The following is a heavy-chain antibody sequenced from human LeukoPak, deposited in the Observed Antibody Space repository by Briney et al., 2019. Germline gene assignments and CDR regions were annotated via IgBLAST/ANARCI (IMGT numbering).Heavy chain of an antibody. CDR3: VRVYSSGSVDY. V-gene: IGHV4-59*01. J-gene: IGHJ4*02. D-gene: IGHD6-19*01. CDR2: IYYSGIT. CDR1: GGSIRTNY. Sequence: SETLSLTCTVPGGSIRTNYWSWSPKRPGKGQKWSRYIYYSGITNYNPSPKSRVTISVATTTTQFPLNRSSVTGPCTALYISVRVYSSGSVDYCGQGTLVTVSS.